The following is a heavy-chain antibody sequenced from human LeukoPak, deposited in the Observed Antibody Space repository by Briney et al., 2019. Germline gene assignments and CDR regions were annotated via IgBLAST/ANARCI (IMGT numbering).Heavy chain of an antibody. V-gene: IGHV5-10-1*01. J-gene: IGHJ4*02. CDR1: GYSFTSYW. D-gene: IGHD3-10*01. Sequence: GESLRISCKGSGYSFTSYWITWVRQMPGKGLEWMGRIDPSDSYTNYSPSFQGHVTISADNSISTAYLQWSSLRASDTAMYYCARGVIIRGVRYYFDYWGQGTLVTVSS. CDR3: ARGVIIRGVRYYFDY. CDR2: IDPSDSYT.